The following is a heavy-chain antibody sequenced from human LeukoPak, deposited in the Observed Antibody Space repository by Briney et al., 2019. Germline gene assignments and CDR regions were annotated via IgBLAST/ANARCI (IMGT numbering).Heavy chain of an antibody. CDR3: ARDSDPQGYSYGYDAFDI. Sequence: GGSLRLSCAASGFTVSSNYMSWVRQAPGKGLEWVSVIYSGGSTYYADSVKGRFTISRDNSKNTLYLQMNSLRAEDTAVYYCARDSDPQGYSYGYDAFDIWGQGTMVTVSS. CDR1: GFTVSSNY. V-gene: IGHV3-66*01. D-gene: IGHD5-18*01. CDR2: IYSGGST. J-gene: IGHJ3*02.